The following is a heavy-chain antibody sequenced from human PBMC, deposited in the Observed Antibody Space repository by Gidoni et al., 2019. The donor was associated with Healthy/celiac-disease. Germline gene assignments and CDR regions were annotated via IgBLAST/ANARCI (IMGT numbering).Heavy chain of an antibody. V-gene: IGHV4-39*01. CDR1: GGSISSSSYY. D-gene: IGHD3-16*02. J-gene: IGHJ3*02. Sequence: QLQLQESGPGLVKPSETLSLICTVSGGSISSSSYYWGWIRQPPGKGLEWIGSIYYSGSTYYNPSLKSRVTISVDTSKNQFSLKLSSVTAADTAVYYCARRRGELSNHDAFDIWGQGTMVTVSS. CDR2: IYYSGST. CDR3: ARRRGELSNHDAFDI.